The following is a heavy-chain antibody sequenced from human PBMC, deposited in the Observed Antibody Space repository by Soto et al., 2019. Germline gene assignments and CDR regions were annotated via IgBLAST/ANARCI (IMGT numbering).Heavy chain of an antibody. J-gene: IGHJ6*02. Sequence: QVQLVQSGAEVKKPGSSVRVSCKASGTIFSSYTISWVRQAPGQGLEWMGRIIPILGETNAAQKFQDRVTLTADKSTNTAYMELNSLRLEDTAVYYCARGLGGRMDYWGQGTTVTVSS. CDR3: ARGLGGRMDY. CDR1: GTIFSSYT. V-gene: IGHV1-69*08. D-gene: IGHD3-16*01. CDR2: IIPILGET.